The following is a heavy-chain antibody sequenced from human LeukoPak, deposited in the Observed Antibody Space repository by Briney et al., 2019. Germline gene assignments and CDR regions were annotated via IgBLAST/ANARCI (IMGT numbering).Heavy chain of an antibody. V-gene: IGHV1-2*06. Sequence: ASVKVSCKASGYIFTDYYVHWVRRAPGQRLEWMGRIDPYSGGTNYVQKFQGRVTMTRDTSISTAYMELSRLRSDDTAVYYCTRSAPPIATAGVTGGYYFDSWGQGTLVTVSS. CDR2: IDPYSGGT. CDR3: TRSAPPIATAGVTGGYYFDS. CDR1: GYIFTDYY. D-gene: IGHD6-13*01. J-gene: IGHJ4*02.